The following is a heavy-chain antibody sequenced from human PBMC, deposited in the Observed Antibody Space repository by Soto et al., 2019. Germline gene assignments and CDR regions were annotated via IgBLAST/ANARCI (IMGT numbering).Heavy chain of an antibody. CDR3: AKDARGSSRWPLHY. D-gene: IGHD3-16*01. Sequence: QVQLVESGGGVVQPGRSLRLSCAASGFTLSSYGMHWVRQAPGKGLEWVAVISPDENNKFYADSVKDRFTLSRDISKNTLHLQMNSLRAEDTAVYDCAKDARGSSRWPLHYWGQGTMVTVSS. J-gene: IGHJ4*02. CDR1: GFTLSSYG. CDR2: ISPDENNK. V-gene: IGHV3-30*18.